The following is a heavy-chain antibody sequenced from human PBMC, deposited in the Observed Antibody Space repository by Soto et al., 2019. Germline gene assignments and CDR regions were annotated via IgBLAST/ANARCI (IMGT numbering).Heavy chain of an antibody. V-gene: IGHV3-23*01. J-gene: IGHJ4*02. CDR3: ATRNPDYGDYDQDY. Sequence: WGSQSLSCTASGFTFIIYAMSWVRQAPGKGLEWVSAISGSGGSTYYADSVKGRFTISRDNSKNTLYLQMNSLRAEDTAVYYCATRNPDYGDYDQDYWGQGTLVTVSS. CDR2: ISGSGGST. CDR1: GFTFIIYA. D-gene: IGHD4-17*01.